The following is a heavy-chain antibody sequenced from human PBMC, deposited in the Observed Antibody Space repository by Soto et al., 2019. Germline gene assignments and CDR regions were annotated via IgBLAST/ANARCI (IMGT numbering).Heavy chain of an antibody. CDR3: ARDGDGSGYYLDY. CDR2: IYYSGST. D-gene: IGHD3-22*01. V-gene: IGHV4-31*01. CDR1: NGSISSGGYY. J-gene: IGHJ4*02. Sequence: QVQVQESGPGLVKPSQTLSLTCTVSNGSISSGGYYWSWIRQHPGKGLEWIGYIYYSGSTYYNPTLKSQAITSLDTSKNQFSLKLSSVTAADTAVYYCARDGDGSGYYLDYWGQGTLVTVSS.